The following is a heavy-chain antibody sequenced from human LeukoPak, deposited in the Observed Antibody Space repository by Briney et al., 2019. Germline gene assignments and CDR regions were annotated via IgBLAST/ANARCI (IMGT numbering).Heavy chain of an antibody. J-gene: IGHJ5*02. CDR2: IYGSRST. Sequence: SETLSLTCTVSGDSISSLFLSWIRQPAGKGLEWIGRIYGSRSTTYNPSLKSRVTMSVDTSKNQFSLKLTSVTAADTAVYNCARDSGTTGEVKFDPWGHGILVTVSS. CDR3: ARDSGTTGEVKFDP. D-gene: IGHD3-10*01. V-gene: IGHV4-4*07. CDR1: GDSISSLF.